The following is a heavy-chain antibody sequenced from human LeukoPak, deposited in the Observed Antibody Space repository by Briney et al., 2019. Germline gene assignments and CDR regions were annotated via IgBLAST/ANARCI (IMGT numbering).Heavy chain of an antibody. J-gene: IGHJ3*02. CDR3: AKDSAVSGSYPDASDI. Sequence: GGSLRLSCAASGFTFSSYGMHWVRQAPGKGLEWVAVIWYDGSNKYYADSVKGRFTISRDNSKNTLNLQMNSLRAEDTAVYYCAKDSAVSGSYPDASDIWGQGTMVTVSS. CDR2: IWYDGSNK. V-gene: IGHV3-33*06. CDR1: GFTFSSYG. D-gene: IGHD1-26*01.